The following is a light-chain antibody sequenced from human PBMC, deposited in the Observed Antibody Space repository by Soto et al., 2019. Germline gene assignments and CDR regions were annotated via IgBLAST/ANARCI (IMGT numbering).Light chain of an antibody. CDR3: SSYAGSNNVV. V-gene: IGLV1-44*01. CDR1: SSNIGSNT. Sequence: QSVLTQPPSASGTPGQRVTISCSGSSSNIGSNTVNWYQQLPGTAPKHLIFSNNQRPSGVPDRFSGSKSGTSASLAISGLQPEDEADYYCSSYAGSNNVVFGGGTKVTVL. CDR2: SNN. J-gene: IGLJ2*01.